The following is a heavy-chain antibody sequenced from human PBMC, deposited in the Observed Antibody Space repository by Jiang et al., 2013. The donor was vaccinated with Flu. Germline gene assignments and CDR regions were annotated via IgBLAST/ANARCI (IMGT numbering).Heavy chain of an antibody. D-gene: IGHD6-6*01. V-gene: IGHV4-59*12. CDR2: IYYSGST. CDR3: ARPRYSSSSRYFDY. Sequence: LLKPSETLSLTCTVSGGSISSYYWSWIRQPPGKGLEWIGYIYYSGSTNYNPSLKSRVTISVDTSKNQFSLKLSSVTAADTAVYYCARPRYSSSSRYFDYWGQGTLVTVSS. CDR1: GGSISSYY. J-gene: IGHJ4*02.